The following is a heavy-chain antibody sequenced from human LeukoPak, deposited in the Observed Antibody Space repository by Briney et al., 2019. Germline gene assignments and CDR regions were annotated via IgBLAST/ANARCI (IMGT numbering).Heavy chain of an antibody. J-gene: IGHJ3*02. CDR1: GGSISSYY. Sequence: SETLSLTCTVSGGSISSYYWSWIRQPPGKGLEWIGYIYYSGRPNYNPSLKSRVTISVDTSKNQFSLKLSSVTAADTAVYYCAREGAGGGAFDIWGQGTMVTVSS. D-gene: IGHD2-8*02. V-gene: IGHV4-59*12. CDR2: IYYSGRP. CDR3: AREGAGGGAFDI.